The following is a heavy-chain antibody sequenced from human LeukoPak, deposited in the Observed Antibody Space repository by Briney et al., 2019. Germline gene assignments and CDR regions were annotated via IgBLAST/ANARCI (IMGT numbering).Heavy chain of an antibody. CDR1: GYTFTNYG. J-gene: IGHJ4*02. CDR3: ARGAVRLLLFGDSGRKSKTYFDY. D-gene: IGHD3-10*01. CDR2: ISAYNGKT. V-gene: IGHV1-18*01. Sequence: ASVKVSCKASGYTFTNYGITWMRQAPGQGLEWMGWISAYNGKTNYAQTLQGRVTMTTDTSTSTAYMELRSLRSDDTAVYYCARGAVRLLLFGDSGRKSKTYFDYWGQGTLVTVSS.